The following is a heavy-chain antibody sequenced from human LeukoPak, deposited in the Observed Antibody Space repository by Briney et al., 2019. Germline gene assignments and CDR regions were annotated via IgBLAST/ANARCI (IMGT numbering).Heavy chain of an antibody. J-gene: IGHJ5*02. CDR3: AGVVRGATQGNWFDP. CDR2: ISYDGSNK. CDR1: GFTFSSYA. V-gene: IGHV3-30*14. Sequence: PGGSLRLSCAASGFTFSSYAMHWVRQAPGKGLEWVAVISYDGSNKYYADSVKGRFTISRDNSKNTLYLQMHSLRAEDTAVYYCAGVVRGATQGNWFDPWGQGTLVTVSS. D-gene: IGHD3-10*01.